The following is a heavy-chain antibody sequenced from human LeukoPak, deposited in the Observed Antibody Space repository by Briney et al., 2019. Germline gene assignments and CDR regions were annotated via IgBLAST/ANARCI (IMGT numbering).Heavy chain of an antibody. Sequence: SETLSLTCTVSGGSVNSGSYYWTWIRQPPGQGLERIGYIYDSGSTNYNPSLKSRVTMSIDTSKKQFSLKLSSVTAADTAVYYCARVSIYDILTGYYLGGATFDYWGQGTLVTVSS. J-gene: IGHJ4*02. CDR3: ARVSIYDILTGYYLGGATFDY. D-gene: IGHD3-9*01. CDR1: GGSVNSGSYY. V-gene: IGHV4-61*01. CDR2: IYDSGST.